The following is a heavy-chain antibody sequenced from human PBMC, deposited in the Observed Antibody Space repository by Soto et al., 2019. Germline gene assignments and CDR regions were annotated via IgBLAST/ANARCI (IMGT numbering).Heavy chain of an antibody. J-gene: IGHJ6*02. D-gene: IGHD5-12*01. V-gene: IGHV4-61*08. CDR1: GGSGRSDGYY. CDR3: ARGVPRGGYNFGSGAMDV. Sequence: SETLSLTCTASGGSGRSDGYYWSWIRQPPGKGLEGIGSISNSGNSKFNPSLKSRVTISLDTSKNQFSLRLTSVTAADTAVYYCARGVPRGGYNFGSGAMDVWGQGTTATVSS. CDR2: ISNSGNS.